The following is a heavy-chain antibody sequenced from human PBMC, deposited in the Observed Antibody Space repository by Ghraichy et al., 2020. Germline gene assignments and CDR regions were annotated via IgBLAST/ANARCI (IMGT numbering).Heavy chain of an antibody. D-gene: IGHD6-13*01. Sequence: LSLTCAASGFTFSRYWMSWVRQAPGKGLEWVANIKQDGSEKYYVDSVKGRFTISRDNAKNSLYLQMNSLRAEDTAVYYCARAGVAAAHDYYYYYMDVWGKGTTVTVSS. J-gene: IGHJ6*03. CDR2: IKQDGSEK. V-gene: IGHV3-7*01. CDR1: GFTFSRYW. CDR3: ARAGVAAAHDYYYYYMDV.